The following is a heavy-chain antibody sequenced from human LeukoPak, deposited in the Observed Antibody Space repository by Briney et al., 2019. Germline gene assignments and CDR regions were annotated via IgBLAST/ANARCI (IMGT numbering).Heavy chain of an antibody. Sequence: PGGSLRLSCAASGFTFSSHGMHWVRQPPGKGLEWVAVIWNDGSYKYYGDSVKGRFTVSRDNSKNTLYLQMDILRAEDTAVYYCARGCGGTPGCFIIDKWGQGTLVTVAS. V-gene: IGHV3-33*01. CDR2: IWNDGSYK. D-gene: IGHD2-21*01. CDR1: GFTFSSHG. CDR3: ARGCGGTPGCFIIDK. J-gene: IGHJ4*02.